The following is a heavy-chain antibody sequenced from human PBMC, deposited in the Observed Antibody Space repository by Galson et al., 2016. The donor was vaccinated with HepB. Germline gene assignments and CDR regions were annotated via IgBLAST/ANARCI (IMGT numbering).Heavy chain of an antibody. CDR1: GFDVTSYY. CDR3: AKGGGKSFGWHDAFYL. CDR2: IYSGGYT. Sequence: SLRLSCAASGFDVTSYYMNWVRQAPGKGLEWVSVIYSGGYTYYADPAKGRFTTSSDNAKNTVYLQMNSLRPEDTAVDYCAKGGGKSFGWHDAFYLWGQGKLVTVSS. V-gene: IGHV3-66*02. D-gene: IGHD6-19*01. J-gene: IGHJ3*01.